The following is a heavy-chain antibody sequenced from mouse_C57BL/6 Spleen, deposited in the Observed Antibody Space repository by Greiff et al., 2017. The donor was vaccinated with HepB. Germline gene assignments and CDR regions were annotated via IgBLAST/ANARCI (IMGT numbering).Heavy chain of an antibody. D-gene: IGHD2-5*01. Sequence: QVQLKQPGAELVRPGSSVKLSCKASGYTFTSYWMDWVKQRPGQGLEWIGNIYPSDSETHYNQKFKDKATLTVDKSSSTAYMQLSSLTSEDSAVYYCARSGYSNYLAYWGQGTLVTVSA. CDR3: ARSGYSNYLAY. CDR1: GYTFTSYW. V-gene: IGHV1-61*01. J-gene: IGHJ3*01. CDR2: IYPSDSET.